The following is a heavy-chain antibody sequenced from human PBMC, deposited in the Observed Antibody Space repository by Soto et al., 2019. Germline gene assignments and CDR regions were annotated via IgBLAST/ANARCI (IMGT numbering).Heavy chain of an antibody. Sequence: QVQLVESGGGVVQPGRSLRLSCAASGFTFSSYAMHWVRQAPGKGLEWVAVISYDGSNKYYEDSVKGRFTISRDNSKNTLYLQMNSLRAEDTAVYYCARDYYSYGYVDYWGQGTLVTVSS. J-gene: IGHJ4*02. V-gene: IGHV3-30-3*01. CDR2: ISYDGSNK. D-gene: IGHD5-18*01. CDR1: GFTFSSYA. CDR3: ARDYYSYGYVDY.